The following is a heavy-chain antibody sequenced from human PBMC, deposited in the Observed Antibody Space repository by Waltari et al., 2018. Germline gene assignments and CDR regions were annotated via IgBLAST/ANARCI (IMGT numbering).Heavy chain of an antibody. D-gene: IGHD4-17*01. CDR1: GGSISSYY. V-gene: IGHV4-59*01. Sequence: QVQLQESGPGLVKPSETLSLTCTVPGGSISSYYWTWIRQPPGKGLEWIAYIYYSGSAKYNPSLKSRLTISVDTSKKEVSLKMRSVTAADTAVYYCASLGYVDYGIDYWGQGTQVTVYS. CDR3: ASLGYVDYGIDY. J-gene: IGHJ4*02. CDR2: IYYSGSA.